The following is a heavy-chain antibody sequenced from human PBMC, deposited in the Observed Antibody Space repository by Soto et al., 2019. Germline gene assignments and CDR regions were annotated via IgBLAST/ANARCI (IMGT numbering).Heavy chain of an antibody. CDR1: GFTFTDYS. D-gene: IGHD5-12*01. CDR2: IRRDGSEI. Sequence: GGSLRLSFAASGFTFTDYSMSWVRQAPDKGLEWVANIRRDGSEIYYVDSVKGRFTISRDNADNSVSLQLSSLRDEDSAVYYCARGRGYIGYYFDXWGQGALVTVSX. V-gene: IGHV3-7*03. CDR3: ARGRGYIGYYFDX. J-gene: IGHJ4*02.